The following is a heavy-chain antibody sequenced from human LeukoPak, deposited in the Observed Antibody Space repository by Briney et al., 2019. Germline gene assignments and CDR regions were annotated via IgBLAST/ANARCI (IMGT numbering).Heavy chain of an antibody. J-gene: IGHJ4*02. CDR1: GFTFSDYY. Sequence: GGSLRLSCAASGFTFSDYYISWIRQTPGKGLEWVSYISNGAGTIYYADSVKGRFTISRDNAKNSLYMQMNSLRVEDTAVYYCARLSSGYYQQLATFDYWGQRILVTVSS. CDR2: ISNGAGTI. V-gene: IGHV3-11*04. CDR3: ARLSSGYYQQLATFDY. D-gene: IGHD3-22*01.